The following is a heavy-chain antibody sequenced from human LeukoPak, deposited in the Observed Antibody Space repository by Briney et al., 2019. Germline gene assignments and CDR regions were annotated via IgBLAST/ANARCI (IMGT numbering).Heavy chain of an antibody. CDR1: GGTFSSYA. CDR3: ARYGLGYCSSDRCYAGFDP. CDR2: ISANNGNT. J-gene: IGHJ5*02. D-gene: IGHD2-15*01. Sequence: ASVKVSCKASGGTFSSYAISWVRQAPGQGLEWMGWISANNGNTEYAKKFQGRATMTTDTSTSTAYMELRSLRSDDTAVYYCARYGLGYCSSDRCYAGFDPWGQGTLVTVSS. V-gene: IGHV1-18*01.